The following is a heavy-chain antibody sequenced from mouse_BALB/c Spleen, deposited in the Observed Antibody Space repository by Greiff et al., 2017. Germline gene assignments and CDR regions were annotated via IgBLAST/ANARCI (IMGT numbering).Heavy chain of an antibody. Sequence: EVQRVESGGGLVQPGGSRKLSCAASGFTFSSFGMHWVRQAPEKGLEWVAYISSGSSTIYYADTVKGRFTISRDNPKNTLFLQMTSLRSEDTAMYYCARKLSSNSHYYAMDYWGQGTSVTVSS. CDR3: ARKLSSNSHYYAMDY. J-gene: IGHJ4*01. D-gene: IGHD2-5*01. CDR1: GFTFSSFG. CDR2: ISSGSSTI. V-gene: IGHV5-17*02.